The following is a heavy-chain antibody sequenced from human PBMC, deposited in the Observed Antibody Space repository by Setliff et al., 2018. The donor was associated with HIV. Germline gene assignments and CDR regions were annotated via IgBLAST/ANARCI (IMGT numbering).Heavy chain of an antibody. V-gene: IGHV4-59*02. D-gene: IGHD4-4*01. CDR1: GFTVTNNY. J-gene: IGHJ6*03. CDR3: ARARGNTYYYYYMDV. Sequence: GSLRLSCAASGFTVTNNYMTWVRQPPGKGLEWIGYIYYSGSTNYNPSLKSRVTIPMDTSNNQFSLKVSSVTAADTAVYYCARARGNTYYYYYMDVWGKGTTVTVSS. CDR2: IYYSGST.